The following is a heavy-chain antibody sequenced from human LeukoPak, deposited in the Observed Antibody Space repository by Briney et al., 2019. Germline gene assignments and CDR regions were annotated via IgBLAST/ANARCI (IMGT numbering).Heavy chain of an antibody. Sequence: QPGGSLRLSCAASGFTFSSYGMHWVRQAPGKGLEWVAVILYDGSNKYYADSVKGRFTISRDNAKNSLYLQMNSLRAEDTAVYYCAGPYCGGDCYHDAFDIWGQGTMVTVSS. D-gene: IGHD2-21*02. CDR2: ILYDGSNK. J-gene: IGHJ3*02. CDR1: GFTFSSYG. CDR3: AGPYCGGDCYHDAFDI. V-gene: IGHV3-30*03.